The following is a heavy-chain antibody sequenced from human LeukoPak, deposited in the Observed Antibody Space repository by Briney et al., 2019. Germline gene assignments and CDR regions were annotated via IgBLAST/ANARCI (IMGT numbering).Heavy chain of an antibody. Sequence: SETLSLTCTVSGGSLSSYYWSWLRQPAGKGLEWIGRIYTSGSTNYNPSLKSRVTMSVDTSKNQFSLKLSSVTAADTAVYYCARHNSSPRRWEYYFDYWGQGTLVTVSS. CDR1: GGSLSSYY. J-gene: IGHJ4*02. CDR3: ARHNSSPRRWEYYFDY. D-gene: IGHD6-6*01. V-gene: IGHV4-4*07. CDR2: IYTSGST.